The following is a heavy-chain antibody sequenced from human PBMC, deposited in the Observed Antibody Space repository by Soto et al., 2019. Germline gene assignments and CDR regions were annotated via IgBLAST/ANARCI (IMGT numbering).Heavy chain of an antibody. CDR3: ARDPHCTGYSSGCDY. D-gene: IGHD6-19*01. CDR1: GFTFSSYS. CDR2: ISSSSSYI. Sequence: EVQLVESGGGLVKPGGSLRPSCAASGFTFSSYSMNWVRQAPGKGLEWVSSISSSSSYIYYADSVKGRFTISRDNAKNSLYLQMNSLRAEDTAVYYCARDPHCTGYSSGCDYWGQGTLVTVSS. J-gene: IGHJ4*02. V-gene: IGHV3-21*01.